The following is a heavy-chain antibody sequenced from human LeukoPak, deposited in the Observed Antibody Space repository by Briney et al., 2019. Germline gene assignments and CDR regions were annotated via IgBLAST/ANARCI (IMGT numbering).Heavy chain of an antibody. Sequence: GGSLGLSCAASGFTFSSYSMNWVRQAPGKGLEWVSSISSSSSYIYYADSVKGRFTISRDNAKNSLYLQMNSLRAEDTAVYYCARDSGYDILTGDYAPFDYWGQGTLVTVSS. CDR2: ISSSSSYI. CDR3: ARDSGYDILTGDYAPFDY. D-gene: IGHD3-9*01. J-gene: IGHJ4*02. CDR1: GFTFSSYS. V-gene: IGHV3-21*01.